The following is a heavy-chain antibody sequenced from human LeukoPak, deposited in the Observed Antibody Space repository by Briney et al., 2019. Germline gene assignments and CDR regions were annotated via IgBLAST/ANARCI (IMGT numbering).Heavy chain of an antibody. CDR2: IKTDGSEK. Sequence: QAGGSLRLSCAASGFTFSTSWMSWVRQAPGKGLEWVASIKTDGSEKYYVDSVKGRFTISRDNAKNSLYLQMNSLRAEDTAVYYCARVRGAHDYWGQGTLVTVSS. D-gene: IGHD3-10*01. V-gene: IGHV3-7*01. J-gene: IGHJ4*02. CDR1: GFTFSTSW. CDR3: ARVRGAHDY.